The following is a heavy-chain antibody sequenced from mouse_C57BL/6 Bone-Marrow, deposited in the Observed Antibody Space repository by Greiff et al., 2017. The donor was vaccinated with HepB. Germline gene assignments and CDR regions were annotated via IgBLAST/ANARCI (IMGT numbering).Heavy chain of an antibody. V-gene: IGHV5-4*01. J-gene: IGHJ1*03. D-gene: IGHD2-5*01. CDR3: ARAFYYSKGYFDV. CDR1: GFTFSSYA. CDR2: ISDGGSYT. Sequence: VQLKESGGGLVKPGGSLKLSCAASGFTFSSYAMSWVRQTPEKRLEWVATISDGGSYTYYPDNVKGRFTISRDNAKNNLYLQMSHLKSEDTAMYYCARAFYYSKGYFDVWGTGTTVTVSS.